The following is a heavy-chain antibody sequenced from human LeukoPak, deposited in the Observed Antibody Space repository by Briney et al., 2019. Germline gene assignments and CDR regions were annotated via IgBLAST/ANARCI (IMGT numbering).Heavy chain of an antibody. CDR2: ISSDGGST. CDR3: VKDLTGYTYGSGFDY. CDR1: GFTFSIYA. Sequence: GGSLRLSCSASGFTFSIYALHWVRQASGTGLEFVSAISSDGGSTYYADSVKGRFTISRDNSKNTLSPQMSSLRAEDTAVYYCVKDLTGYTYGSGFDYWGQGTLVTVSS. D-gene: IGHD5-18*01. J-gene: IGHJ4*02. V-gene: IGHV3-64D*06.